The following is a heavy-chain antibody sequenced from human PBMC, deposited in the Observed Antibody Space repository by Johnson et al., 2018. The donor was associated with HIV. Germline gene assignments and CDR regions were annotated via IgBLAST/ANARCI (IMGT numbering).Heavy chain of an antibody. J-gene: IGHJ3*02. CDR3: AKLSVAADTDAFDI. CDR1: RFTFSSYA. CDR2: ISSDGNNK. Sequence: QVQLVESGGGVVQPGRSLRLSCAASRFTFSSYAMHWFRQAPGKGLEWVAVISSDGNNKFYSDSVKGRFTISRDNSKNTLYLQMNSLRAEDTAVYYCAKLSVAADTDAFDIWGQGTMVTVSS. D-gene: IGHD6-19*01. V-gene: IGHV3-30*04.